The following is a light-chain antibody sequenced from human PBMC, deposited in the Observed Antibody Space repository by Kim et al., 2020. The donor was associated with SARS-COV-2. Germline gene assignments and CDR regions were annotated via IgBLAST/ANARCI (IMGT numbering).Light chain of an antibody. Sequence: QSALTQPASVSGSPGQSITISCTGTSSDVGGYNYVSWYQQHPDKAPKLMIYDVSKRPSGVSNRFSGSKSGNTASLTISGLQAEDEADYYCSSYTSSSTRVFGRGTQLTVL. CDR2: DVS. CDR3: SSYTSSSTRV. J-gene: IGLJ3*02. CDR1: SSDVGGYNY. V-gene: IGLV2-14*01.